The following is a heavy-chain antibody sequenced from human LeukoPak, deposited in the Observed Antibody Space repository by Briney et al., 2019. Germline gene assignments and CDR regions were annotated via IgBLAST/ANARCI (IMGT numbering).Heavy chain of an antibody. Sequence: GGSLRLSCAASGFIFSRYWMNWVRQAPGKGPVWVSRINSDGSSTSYADSVKGRFTISRDNAKNTLYLQMISLRAEDTAVYYCARDPRYCGGDCYTFDYWGQGTLVTASS. V-gene: IGHV3-74*01. CDR2: INSDGSST. CDR3: ARDPRYCGGDCYTFDY. J-gene: IGHJ4*02. CDR1: GFIFSRYW. D-gene: IGHD2-21*02.